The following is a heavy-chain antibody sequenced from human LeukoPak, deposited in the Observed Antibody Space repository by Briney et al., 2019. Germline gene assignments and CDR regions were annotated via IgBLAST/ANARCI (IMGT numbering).Heavy chain of an antibody. CDR3: ARGKYTSFDN. V-gene: IGHV6-1*01. J-gene: IGHJ4*02. CDR2: TYYRSKWSF. D-gene: IGHD6-6*01. CDR1: GDSIFTNNVA. Sequence: SKTLSLTCAISGDSIFTNNVAWNWIRQSRSRGLEWLGRTYYRSKWSFDYAVSVKSRITINADTSKNQFSLQLSSVTPEDTAVYYCARGKYTSFDNWGQGTLVTVSS.